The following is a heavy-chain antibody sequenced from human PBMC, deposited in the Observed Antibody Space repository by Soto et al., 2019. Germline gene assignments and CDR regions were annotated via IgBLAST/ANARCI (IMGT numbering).Heavy chain of an antibody. D-gene: IGHD3-10*01. CDR2: IWYDGSNK. Sequence: PGGSLRLSCAASGFTFSSYGMHWVRQAPGKGLEWVAVIWYDGSNKYYADSVKGRFTISRDNSKNTLYLQMNSLRAEDTAVYYCARDPSYYGSGSAAFDYWGQGTLVTVSS. CDR1: GFTFSSYG. CDR3: ARDPSYYGSGSAAFDY. J-gene: IGHJ4*02. V-gene: IGHV3-33*01.